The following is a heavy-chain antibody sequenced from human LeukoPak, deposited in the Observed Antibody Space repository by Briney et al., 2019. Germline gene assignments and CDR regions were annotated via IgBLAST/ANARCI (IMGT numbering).Heavy chain of an antibody. D-gene: IGHD3-10*01. CDR3: ARRGKMVQPTYYYYMDV. Sequence: PSETLSLTCAVYGGSFSGYYWSWIRQPPGKGLEWIGEINHSGGTNYNPSLKSRVTISVDTSKNQFSLKLSSVTAADTAVYYCARRGKMVQPTYYYYMDVWGKGTTVTVSS. CDR1: GGSFSGYY. CDR2: INHSGGT. V-gene: IGHV4-34*01. J-gene: IGHJ6*03.